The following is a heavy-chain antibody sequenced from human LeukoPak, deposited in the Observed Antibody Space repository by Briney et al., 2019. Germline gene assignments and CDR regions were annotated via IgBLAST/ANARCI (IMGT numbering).Heavy chain of an antibody. Sequence: ASVKVSCKASGYTFTGYYMHWVRQAPGQGLEWMGWINPNSGGTNYAQKFQGRVTMTRDTSISTAYMELSRLRSDDTAVYYCARHYDSSGYCYIWFDPWGQGTLVTVSS. CDR2: INPNSGGT. D-gene: IGHD3-22*01. CDR3: ARHYDSSGYCYIWFDP. J-gene: IGHJ5*02. V-gene: IGHV1-2*02. CDR1: GYTFTGYY.